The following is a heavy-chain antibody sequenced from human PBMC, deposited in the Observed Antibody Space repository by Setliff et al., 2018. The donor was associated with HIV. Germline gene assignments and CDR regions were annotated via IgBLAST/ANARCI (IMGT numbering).Heavy chain of an antibody. Sequence: PSETLSLTCIVSGGPISSTNYYWGWIRQPPGKGLEWIGSIYYSGSTYYNPSLKSRVTISVDTSKNQFSLKLSSVTAADTAVYYCARQKRGVDAFDIWGQGTMVTVSS. CDR2: IYYSGST. CDR1: GGPISSTNYY. V-gene: IGHV4-39*01. CDR3: ARQKRGVDAFDI. J-gene: IGHJ3*02. D-gene: IGHD3-10*01.